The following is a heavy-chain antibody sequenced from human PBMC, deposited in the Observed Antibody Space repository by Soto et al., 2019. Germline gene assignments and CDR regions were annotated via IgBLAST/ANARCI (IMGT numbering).Heavy chain of an antibody. CDR1: GYTFTNYG. D-gene: IGHD6-13*01. CDR2: ISGYNGNT. V-gene: IGHV1-18*01. Sequence: QIQLVQSGVEVKKPGASVKVSCKASGYTFTNYGISWVRQAPGQGPEWMGWISGYNGNTKYARKVQGRVTLTTDTSASTAYMELRGLRSDDTAVYYCARGGSSWSAGYYEHWGQGTLVTVSS. CDR3: ARGGSSWSAGYYEH. J-gene: IGHJ1*01.